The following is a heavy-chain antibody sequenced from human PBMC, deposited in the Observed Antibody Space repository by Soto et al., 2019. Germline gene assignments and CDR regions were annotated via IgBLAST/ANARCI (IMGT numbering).Heavy chain of an antibody. CDR3: ARDRVTDGRLYGMDV. CDR2: IKQDGSEK. J-gene: IGHJ6*02. CDR1: GFTFSSYW. V-gene: IGHV3-7*01. Sequence: EVQLVESGGGLVQPGGSLRLSCAASGFTFSSYWMSWVRQAPGKGLEWVANIKQDGSEKYYVDSVKGRFTISRDNAKNSLYLQMNSLRAEDTAVYYCARDRVTDGRLYGMDVWGQGTTVTVSS. D-gene: IGHD6-19*01.